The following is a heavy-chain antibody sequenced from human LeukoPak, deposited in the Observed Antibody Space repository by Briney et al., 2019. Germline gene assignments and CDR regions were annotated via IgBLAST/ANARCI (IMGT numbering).Heavy chain of an antibody. Sequence: GGSLRLSCAASGFTFSIYSMNWVRQAPGKGLEWVSSISSSSSYIFYADSVKGRFTISRDNAKNSLYLQMNSLRAEDTAVYYCARDINVDTAMVDAFDIWGQGTMVTVSS. CDR3: ARDINVDTAMVDAFDI. CDR2: ISSSSSYI. J-gene: IGHJ3*02. V-gene: IGHV3-21*01. CDR1: GFTFSIYS. D-gene: IGHD5-18*01.